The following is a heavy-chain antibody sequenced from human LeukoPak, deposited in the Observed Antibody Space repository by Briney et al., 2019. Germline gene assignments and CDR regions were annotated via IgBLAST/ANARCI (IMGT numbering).Heavy chain of an antibody. D-gene: IGHD3-10*01. Sequence: ASVKVSCKASGYTFTSYGISWVRQAPGQGLEWMGWISAYNGNTNYAQKLQGRVTMTTDTSTSTAYMELRSLRSDDTAVYYCARDARGGWFGELSYYYYGMDVWGKGTTVTVSS. CDR2: ISAYNGNT. CDR1: GYTFTSYG. J-gene: IGHJ6*04. CDR3: ARDARGGWFGELSYYYYGMDV. V-gene: IGHV1-18*04.